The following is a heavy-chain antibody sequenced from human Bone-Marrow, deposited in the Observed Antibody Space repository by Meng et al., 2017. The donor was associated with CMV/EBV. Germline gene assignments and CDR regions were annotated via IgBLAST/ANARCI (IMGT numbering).Heavy chain of an antibody. J-gene: IGHJ1*01. Sequence: GGSLRLSCAASRFTFSSYAMHWVRQAPGKGLEWAALISYDGSNKYYADSVKGRFTISRDNSKNTLYLQMNSLRAEDTVVYYCARDRYNGSPGVEYFQHWGQGTLVTVSS. CDR1: RFTFSSYA. D-gene: IGHD1-26*01. CDR2: ISYDGSNK. CDR3: ARDRYNGSPGVEYFQH. V-gene: IGHV3-30-3*01.